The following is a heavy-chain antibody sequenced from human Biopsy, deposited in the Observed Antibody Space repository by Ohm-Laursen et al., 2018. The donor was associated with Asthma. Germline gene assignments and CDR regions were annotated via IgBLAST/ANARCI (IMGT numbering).Heavy chain of an antibody. J-gene: IGHJ6*02. D-gene: IGHD2-21*02. V-gene: IGHV3-53*05. CDR3: ASYEVVTAILPMDV. Sequence: SLRLSCTASGFTVSSNYMSWVRQAPGKGLEWVAVGGSYYDGGLKYFADSVKGRFSISRDNSKNTLYLQMDSLRAEDTAVYYCASYEVVTAILPMDVWGQGTTVTVSS. CDR2: GGSYYDGGLK. CDR1: GFTVSSNY.